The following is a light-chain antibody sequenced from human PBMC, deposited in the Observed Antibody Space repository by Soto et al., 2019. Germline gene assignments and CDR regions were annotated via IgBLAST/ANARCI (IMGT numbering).Light chain of an antibody. CDR2: DVN. J-gene: IGLJ2*01. Sequence: QSALTQPASVSGSPGQSITISCTGTSSDVGGYNYVSWYQHHPGKVPKLLIYDVNMRRSGISNRFSGSKSGNTASLTISGIQAEDDGYYYCGSYTNSITLVFGVGTQLTVL. CDR1: SSDVGGYNY. V-gene: IGLV2-14*03. CDR3: GSYTNSITLV.